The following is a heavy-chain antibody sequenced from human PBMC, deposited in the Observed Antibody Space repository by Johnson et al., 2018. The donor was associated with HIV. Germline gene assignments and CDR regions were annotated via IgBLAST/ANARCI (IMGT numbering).Heavy chain of an antibody. CDR2: ISYDGSNK. CDR3: ARDKGEYYDAFDI. CDR1: GFTFSSYA. J-gene: IGHJ3*02. V-gene: IGHV3-30-3*01. Sequence: QVQLVESGGGVVQPGRSLRLSCAASGFTFSSYAMHWVRQATGKGLEWVAVISYDGSNKYYADSVKGRFTISRDNSKNTLYLQMNSLRAEDTAVYYCARDKGEYYDAFDIWGQGTMVTVSS. D-gene: IGHD1-26*01.